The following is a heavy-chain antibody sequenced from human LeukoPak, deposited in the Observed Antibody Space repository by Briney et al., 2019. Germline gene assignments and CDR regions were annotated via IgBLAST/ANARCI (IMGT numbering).Heavy chain of an antibody. J-gene: IGHJ3*02. CDR2: IYYSGST. CDR1: GGSISSYY. D-gene: IGHD5-18*01. Sequence: IPSETLSLTCTVSGGSISSYYWSWIRQPPGKGLEWIGYIYYSGSTNYNPSLKSRVTISVDTSKNQCSLKLSSVTAADTAVYYCARDPTANAFDIWGQGTIVTVSS. CDR3: ARDPTANAFDI. V-gene: IGHV4-59*01.